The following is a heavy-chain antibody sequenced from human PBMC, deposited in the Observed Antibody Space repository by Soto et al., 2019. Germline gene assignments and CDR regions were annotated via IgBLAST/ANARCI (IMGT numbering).Heavy chain of an antibody. V-gene: IGHV4-34*01. J-gene: IGHJ6*03. CDR3: ARGLRYYGSGSFTNQPPYRNYSYSYMDV. CDR2: INHSGST. CDR1: GGSFSGYY. D-gene: IGHD3-10*01. Sequence: ETLSLTCAVYGGSFSGYYWSWIRQPPGKGLEWIGEINHSGSTNYNPSLKSRVTISVDTSKNQFSLKLSSVTAADTAVYYCARGLRYYGSGSFTNQPPYRNYSYSYMDVWGKGNTVTVSS.